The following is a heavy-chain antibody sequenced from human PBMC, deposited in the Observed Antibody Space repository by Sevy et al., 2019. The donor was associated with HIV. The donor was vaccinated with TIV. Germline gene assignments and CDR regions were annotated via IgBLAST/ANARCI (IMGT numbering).Heavy chain of an antibody. CDR3: ARDLRAPITMVRGVIMWGSDY. D-gene: IGHD3-10*01. CDR2: IKQDGSEK. V-gene: IGHV3-7*01. J-gene: IGHJ4*02. CDR1: GFTFSSYW. Sequence: GGSLRLSCAASGFTFSSYWMSWVRQAPGKGLEWVANIKQDGSEKYYVDSVKGRFTISRDNAKNSLYLQMNSLRAEDTAVYYGARDLRAPITMVRGVIMWGSDYWGQGTLVTVSS.